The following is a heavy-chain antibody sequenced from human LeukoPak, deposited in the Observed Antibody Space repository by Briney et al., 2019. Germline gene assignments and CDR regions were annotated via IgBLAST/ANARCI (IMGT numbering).Heavy chain of an antibody. V-gene: IGHV3-23*01. J-gene: IGHJ6*02. Sequence: GGSLRLSCAASGFTFSSYAMSWLRQAPGKGLEWVSAISGSGGNTYYADSVKGRFTISRDNSKNTLYLQMNSLRAEDTAVYYCAKYSSSANRNYGMDVWGQGTTVTVSS. CDR1: GFTFSSYA. D-gene: IGHD6-13*01. CDR3: AKYSSSANRNYGMDV. CDR2: ISGSGGNT.